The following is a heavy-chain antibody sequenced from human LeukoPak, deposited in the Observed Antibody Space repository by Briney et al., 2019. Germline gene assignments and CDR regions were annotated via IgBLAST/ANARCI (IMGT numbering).Heavy chain of an antibody. J-gene: IGHJ4*02. Sequence: ASVKVSCKASGYTFISYDINWVRQATGQGLEWMGWMNPNSGNTGYAQKFQGRVTLSRNTSISTAYMELSSLRSEDTAVCYCASVDTAMAFDYWGQGTLVTVSS. CDR3: ASVDTAMAFDY. CDR1: GYTFISYD. D-gene: IGHD5-18*01. CDR2: MNPNSGNT. V-gene: IGHV1-8*03.